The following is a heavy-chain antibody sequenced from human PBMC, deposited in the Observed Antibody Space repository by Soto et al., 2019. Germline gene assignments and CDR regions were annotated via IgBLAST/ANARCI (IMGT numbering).Heavy chain of an antibody. CDR1: GGSISSGDYY. Sequence: PSETLSLTCTVSGGSISSGDYYWSWIRQPPGKGLEWIGYIYYSGSTYYNPSLKSRVTISVDTSKNQFSLKLSSVTAADTAVYYCARPPLQYQYYYYYGMDVWGQGTTVTVSS. D-gene: IGHD4-4*01. V-gene: IGHV4-30-4*01. CDR2: IYYSGST. J-gene: IGHJ6*02. CDR3: ARPPLQYQYYYYYGMDV.